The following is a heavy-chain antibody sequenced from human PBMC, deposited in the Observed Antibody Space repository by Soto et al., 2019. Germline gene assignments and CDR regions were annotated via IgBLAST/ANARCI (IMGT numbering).Heavy chain of an antibody. J-gene: IGHJ4*02. D-gene: IGHD6-19*01. V-gene: IGHV3-30-3*01. CDR2: ISYDGSNK. CDR1: VFTFSSYA. Sequence: WGSLRLSCSASVFTFSSYAMHWVRQAPGKGLEWVAVISYDGSNKYYADSVKGRFTISRDNSKNTLYLQMNSLRAEDTAVYYCARDSSGWDYFDYWGQGTLVTVSS. CDR3: ARDSSGWDYFDY.